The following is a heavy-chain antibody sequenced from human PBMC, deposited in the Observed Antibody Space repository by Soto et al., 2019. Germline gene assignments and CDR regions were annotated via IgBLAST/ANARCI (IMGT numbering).Heavy chain of an antibody. CDR2: IKQDGSEK. J-gene: IGHJ2*01. Sequence: EVQLVESGGGLVQPGGSLRLSCAASGFTFSSYWMSWVRQAPGKGLEWVANIKQDGSEKYYVDSVKGRFTISRDNAKNSLYLQMNCLRAEDTAVYYCARRSDTLDYYYDSSVYSAGYFDLWCRGTLFTVSS. D-gene: IGHD3-22*01. CDR1: GFTFSSYW. V-gene: IGHV3-7*01. CDR3: ARRSDTLDYYYDSSVYSAGYFDL.